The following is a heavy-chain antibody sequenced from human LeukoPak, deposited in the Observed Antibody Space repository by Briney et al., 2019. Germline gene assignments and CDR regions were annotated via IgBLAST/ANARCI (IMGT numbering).Heavy chain of an antibody. J-gene: IGHJ4*02. CDR2: IYHSGTT. Sequence: SETLSLTCAVSIYSISSGYHWGWIRQPPGKGLEWIGTIYHSGTTYYNPSLKGRLTISVDTSKNQFSLRLSSVTAADTAVYYCARTTVTTPSRGPSDYWGQGTLLTVSS. D-gene: IGHD4-11*01. V-gene: IGHV4-38-2*01. CDR3: ARTTVTTPSRGPSDY. CDR1: IYSISSGYH.